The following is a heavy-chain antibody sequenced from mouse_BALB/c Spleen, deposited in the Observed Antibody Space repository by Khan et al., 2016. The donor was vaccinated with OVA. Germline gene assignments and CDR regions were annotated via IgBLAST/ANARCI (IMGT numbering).Heavy chain of an antibody. Sequence: VQLQQSGAELAKPGASVKMSCKASGYTFTSYWMHWVKQRPGQGLEWIGYINPSTGYTEYNQKFKDKATLTADKSSSTAYMQLSSLISEDSAVYYCARLPWYGYAMDYWGQGTSVTVSS. D-gene: IGHD2-10*02. CDR3: ARLPWYGYAMDY. V-gene: IGHV1-7*01. CDR1: GYTFTSYW. J-gene: IGHJ4*01. CDR2: INPSTGYT.